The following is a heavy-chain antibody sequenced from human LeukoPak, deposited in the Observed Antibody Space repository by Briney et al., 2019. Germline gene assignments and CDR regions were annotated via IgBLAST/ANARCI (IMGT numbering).Heavy chain of an antibody. Sequence: GGSLRLSCAASGFTFDDYGMSWVRQAPGKGLEWVSGINWSGGSTGYADSVKGRFTISRDNAKNSLYLQMNSLRAEDTALYYCARVSRQLEDVGWWFDPWGQGTLVTVSS. CDR1: GFTFDDYG. J-gene: IGHJ5*02. D-gene: IGHD1-1*01. CDR2: INWSGGST. V-gene: IGHV3-20*04. CDR3: ARVSRQLEDVGWWFDP.